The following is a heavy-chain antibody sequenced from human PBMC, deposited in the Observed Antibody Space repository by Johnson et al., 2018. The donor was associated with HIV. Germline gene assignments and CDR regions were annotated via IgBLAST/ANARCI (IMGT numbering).Heavy chain of an antibody. J-gene: IGHJ3*02. CDR3: ARDVGAFEI. V-gene: IGHV3-15*01. Sequence: VQLVESGGGLVKPGGSLTLSCVASGFIFSQAWMSWVRQAPGKGLQWVGRIKREIDGGTRDYAAPVKGRFTISRDDSKNTLYLQMDSLRPEDTAVYYCARDVGAFEIWGQGTMVTVSS. CDR2: IKREIDGGTR. CDR1: GFIFSQAW.